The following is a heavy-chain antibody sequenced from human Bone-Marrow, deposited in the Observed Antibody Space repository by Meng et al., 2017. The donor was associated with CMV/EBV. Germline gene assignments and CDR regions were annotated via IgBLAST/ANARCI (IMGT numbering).Heavy chain of an antibody. D-gene: IGHD2-2*01. CDR3: ARGLAAMG. Sequence: SETLSLTCTVSGGSISSYYWSWIRQPPGKGLEWIGYIYYSGSPAYNPSLKSRVTISGDRSKSQFSLRLSSVTAADTAVYYCARGLAAMGWGQGTLVTVSS. CDR2: IYYSGSP. V-gene: IGHV4-59*01. CDR1: GGSISSYY. J-gene: IGHJ4*02.